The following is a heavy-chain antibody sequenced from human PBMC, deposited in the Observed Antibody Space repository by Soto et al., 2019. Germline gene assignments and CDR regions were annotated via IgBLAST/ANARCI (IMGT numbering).Heavy chain of an antibody. V-gene: IGHV4-61*01. CDR3: ASMLVGATTVGAFDI. CDR1: GGSVSSGSYY. Sequence: QVQLQESGPGLVKPSETLSLTCTVSGGSVSSGSYYWSWIRQPPGKGLEWIGYIYYSGSTNYNPSLQSRVTISVDTSKNRFSLKLSSVTAADTAVYYCASMLVGATTVGAFDIWGQGTMVTVSS. D-gene: IGHD1-26*01. J-gene: IGHJ3*02. CDR2: IYYSGST.